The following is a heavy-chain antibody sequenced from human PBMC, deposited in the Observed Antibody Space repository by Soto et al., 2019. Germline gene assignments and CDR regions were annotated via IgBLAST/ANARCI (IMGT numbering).Heavy chain of an antibody. D-gene: IGHD3-3*01. J-gene: IGHJ4*02. CDR3: AAGYYEFWSGYYTHSLDY. Sequence: ASVKVSCKVSGYTLTELSMHWVRQAPGKGLEWMGGFDPEDGETIYAQKFQGRVTMTEDTSTDTAYMELSSLRSEDTAVYYCAAGYYEFWSGYYTHSLDYWGQGTLVTVSS. CDR2: FDPEDGET. V-gene: IGHV1-24*01. CDR1: GYTLTELS.